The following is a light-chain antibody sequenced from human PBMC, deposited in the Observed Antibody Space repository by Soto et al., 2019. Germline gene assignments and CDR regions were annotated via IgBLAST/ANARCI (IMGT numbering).Light chain of an antibody. V-gene: IGLV2-18*02. J-gene: IGLJ1*01. Sequence: QSALTQPPSVSGSPGQSVTISCTGTSSDVGSYNRVSWYKQPPGAAPKLLIYEVIHRPSGVPDRFSGSKSGNTASLTISGLQAEDEADFYCYSYTSSSTYVFGTGTKLTVL. CDR1: SSDVGSYNR. CDR3: YSYTSSSTYV. CDR2: EVI.